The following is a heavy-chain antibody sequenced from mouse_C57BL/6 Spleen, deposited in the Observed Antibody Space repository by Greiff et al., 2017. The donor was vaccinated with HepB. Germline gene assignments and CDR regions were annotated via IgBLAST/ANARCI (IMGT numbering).Heavy chain of an antibody. Sequence: VQLQQPGAELVKPGASVKLSCKASGYTFTSYWMHWVKQRPGQGLEWIGMIHPNSSSTNYNEKFKSKATLTVDKSSSTAYMQLSSLTSEDSAVYYCARWNYDYDGWFAYWGQGTLVTVSA. CDR2: IHPNSSST. D-gene: IGHD2-4*01. J-gene: IGHJ3*01. CDR3: ARWNYDYDGWFAY. V-gene: IGHV1-64*01. CDR1: GYTFTSYW.